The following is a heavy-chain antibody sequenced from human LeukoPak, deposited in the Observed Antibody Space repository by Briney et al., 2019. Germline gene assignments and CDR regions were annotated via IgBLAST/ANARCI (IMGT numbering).Heavy chain of an antibody. CDR1: GYTFTSYA. Sequence: GASVKVSCKASGYTFTSYAMHWVRQAPGQRLEWMGWINAGNGNTKYSQKFQGRVTITRDTSASTAYMELSSLRSEDTAVYYCARKGPRGMDPADYWGQGTLVTVSS. D-gene: IGHD6-13*01. J-gene: IGHJ4*02. CDR3: ARKGPRGMDPADY. CDR2: INAGNGNT. V-gene: IGHV1-3*01.